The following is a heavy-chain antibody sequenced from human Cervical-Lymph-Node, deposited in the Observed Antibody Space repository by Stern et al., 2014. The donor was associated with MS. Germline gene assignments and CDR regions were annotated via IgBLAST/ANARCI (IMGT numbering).Heavy chain of an antibody. CDR3: ARDRHDLGYCSGGSCYLPDY. CDR1: GFTFSSYG. Sequence: QVQLVESGGGVVQPGRSLRLSCAASGFTFSSYGMHWVRQAPGKGLEWEAVIWHDGRNQNYADSGKGRFTISRDTSKTTLYLQMNSLRAEDTAVYYCARDRHDLGYCSGGSCYLPDYWGQGTLVTVSS. D-gene: IGHD2-15*01. CDR2: IWHDGRNQ. V-gene: IGHV3-33*01. J-gene: IGHJ4*02.